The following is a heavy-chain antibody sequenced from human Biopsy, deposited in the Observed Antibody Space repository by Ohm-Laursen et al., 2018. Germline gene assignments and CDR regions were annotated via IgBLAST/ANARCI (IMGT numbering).Heavy chain of an antibody. V-gene: IGHV4-59*08. CDR3: ARHFESTAIFDY. CDR1: GDSIKNDA. J-gene: IGHJ4*02. Sequence: PSDTLSLTCAVSGDSIKNDAWSWIRQFPGKGLEWLGYMLHSGHSDYNPSLERRLTLSIDASKNQISLNLSSVTAADMAIYYCARHFESTAIFDYWGQGALITVSS. CDR2: MLHSGHS. D-gene: IGHD5/OR15-5a*01.